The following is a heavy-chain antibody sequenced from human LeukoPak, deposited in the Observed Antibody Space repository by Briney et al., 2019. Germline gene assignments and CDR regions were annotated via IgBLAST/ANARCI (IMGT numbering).Heavy chain of an antibody. Sequence: GRSLRLSCAASGFTFSSSAMQWVRQDPGKGLEWVAVISYDGSKKYYADSVKGRFTISRDDSKNTLYLQMNSLRGEDTAVYYCARSRSASTSGWYDYFDYWGRGTLVTVSS. V-gene: IGHV3-30*04. J-gene: IGHJ4*02. D-gene: IGHD6-19*01. CDR3: ARSRSASTSGWYDYFDY. CDR2: ISYDGSKK. CDR1: GFTFSSSA.